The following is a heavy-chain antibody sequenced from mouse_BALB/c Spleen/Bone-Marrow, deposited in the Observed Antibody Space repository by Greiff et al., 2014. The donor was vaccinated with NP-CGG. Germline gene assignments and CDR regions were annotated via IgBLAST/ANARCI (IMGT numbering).Heavy chain of an antibody. V-gene: IGHV5-6-3*01. CDR1: GFTFSSYG. CDR2: INNNGGST. CDR3: ARVYGWYFDV. J-gene: IGHJ1*01. D-gene: IGHD1-1*01. Sequence: EVKLVESGGGLVQPGGSLKLSCVASGFTFSSYGMPWARQTPDKRLELVATINNNGGSTYYPDSVKGQFTISRDNAKNTLYLQMSSLKSEDTAMYYCARVYGWYFDVWGAGTTVTVSS.